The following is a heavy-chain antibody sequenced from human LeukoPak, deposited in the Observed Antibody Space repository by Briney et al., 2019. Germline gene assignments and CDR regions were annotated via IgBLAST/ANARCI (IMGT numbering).Heavy chain of an antibody. D-gene: IGHD3-10*01. Sequence: SETLSPTCTVSGDSISSSSYYWGWIRQPPGKGLEWIGVIYYSGSTNYNPSLKSRVTISVDTSKNQFSLKLSSVTAADTAIYYCARHGEQNYYGSGSYYAPLGYWGQGTLVTVSS. V-gene: IGHV4-39*01. CDR2: IYYSGST. CDR1: GDSISSSSYY. J-gene: IGHJ4*02. CDR3: ARHGEQNYYGSGSYYAPLGY.